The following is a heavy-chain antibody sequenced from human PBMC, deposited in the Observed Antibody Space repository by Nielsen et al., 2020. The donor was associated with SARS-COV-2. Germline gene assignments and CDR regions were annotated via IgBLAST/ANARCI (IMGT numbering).Heavy chain of an antibody. CDR2: IIPIFGTA. Sequence: SVKVSCKASGGIFSSYAISWVRQAPGQGLEWMGGIIPIFGTANYAQKFQGRVTITADKSTSTAYMELSSLRSEDTAVYYCARDPGQYCSSTSCYIGWFDPWGQGTLVTVSS. V-gene: IGHV1-69*06. CDR1: GGIFSSYA. J-gene: IGHJ5*02. D-gene: IGHD2-2*02. CDR3: ARDPGQYCSSTSCYIGWFDP.